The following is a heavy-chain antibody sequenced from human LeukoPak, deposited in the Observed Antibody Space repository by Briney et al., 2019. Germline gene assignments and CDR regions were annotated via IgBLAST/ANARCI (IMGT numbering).Heavy chain of an antibody. V-gene: IGHV4-30-2*01. CDR1: GGSISSGGYY. Sequence: SETLSLTCTVSGGSISSGGYYWSWIRQPPGKGLEWIGYIYHSGTTSYNPSLKSRVTTSVDGSKNQFSLKLSSVTAADTAVYYCARRLYSSSSTFDYWGQGTLVTVSS. D-gene: IGHD6-6*01. CDR2: IYHSGTT. J-gene: IGHJ4*02. CDR3: ARRLYSSSSTFDY.